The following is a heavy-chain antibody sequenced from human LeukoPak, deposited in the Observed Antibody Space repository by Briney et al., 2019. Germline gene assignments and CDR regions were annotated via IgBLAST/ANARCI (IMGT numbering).Heavy chain of an antibody. V-gene: IGHV3-9*01. CDR2: ISWNSGSI. CDR1: GFTFDDYA. D-gene: IGHD6-13*01. Sequence: GRSLRPSCAASGFTFDDYAMHWVRQAPGKGLEWVSGISWNSGSIGYADSVKGRFTISRDNAKNSLYLQMNSLRAEDTALYYCAKAGGAAAGGFDYWGQGTLVTVSS. J-gene: IGHJ4*02. CDR3: AKAGGAAAGGFDY.